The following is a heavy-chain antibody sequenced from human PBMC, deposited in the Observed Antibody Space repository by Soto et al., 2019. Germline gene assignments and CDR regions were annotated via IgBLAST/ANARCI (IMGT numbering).Heavy chain of an antibody. D-gene: IGHD3-10*01. J-gene: IGHJ4*02. V-gene: IGHV3-30*18. CDR1: GFTFSSYG. Sequence: QVQLVESGRGVVQPGRSLRLSCAASGFTFSSYGMHWVRQAPGKGLEWVAVISYDGSNKYYADSVKGRFTISRDNSKNTLYLQMNSLRAEDTAVYYCAKDAPMVRGGLFDYWGQGTLVTVSS. CDR3: AKDAPMVRGGLFDY. CDR2: ISYDGSNK.